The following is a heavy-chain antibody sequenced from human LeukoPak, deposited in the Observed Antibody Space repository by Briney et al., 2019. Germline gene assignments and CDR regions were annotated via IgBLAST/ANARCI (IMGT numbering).Heavy chain of an antibody. V-gene: IGHV3-7*01. CDR2: IKKDGSEK. CDR3: VREGGSGWYSGWFDP. D-gene: IGHD6-19*01. Sequence: GGSLTLSCPASGFTFSSYWMGWVRPVPGEGLEWVANIKKDGSEKKYVDSVKGRFSTSTDNADNSLYIQMSSLRAESTAFYYCVREGGSGWYSGWFDPWGQGTLVTVSS. J-gene: IGHJ5*02. CDR1: GFTFSSYW.